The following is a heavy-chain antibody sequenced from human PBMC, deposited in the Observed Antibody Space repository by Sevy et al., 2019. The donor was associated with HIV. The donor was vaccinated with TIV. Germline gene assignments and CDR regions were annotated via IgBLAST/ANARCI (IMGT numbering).Heavy chain of an antibody. CDR3: ARVHDDYYDSSGYYSF. V-gene: IGHV4-34*01. CDR2: INHSGST. Sequence: KQSQTLSLTCAVYGGSFSGYYWSWIRQPPGKGLEWIGEINHSGSTNYNPSLKSRVTISVDTSKNQFSLKLSSVTAADTAVYYCARVHDDYYDSSGYYSFWGQGTLVTVSS. D-gene: IGHD3-22*01. CDR1: GGSFSGYY. J-gene: IGHJ4*02.